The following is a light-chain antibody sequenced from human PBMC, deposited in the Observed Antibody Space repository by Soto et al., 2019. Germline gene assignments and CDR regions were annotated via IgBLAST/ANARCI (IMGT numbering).Light chain of an antibody. CDR2: KAS. V-gene: IGKV1-5*03. Sequence: DLQMTQSPSTLSASVGDRVTITCRASQSISSWLAWYQQKPGKAPKLLIYKASSLESGVPSRFSGSGSGTEFTLTISSLQPDDFATYYCQQYNTPPLTFGPGTKVDIK. J-gene: IGKJ3*01. CDR1: QSISSW. CDR3: QQYNTPPLT.